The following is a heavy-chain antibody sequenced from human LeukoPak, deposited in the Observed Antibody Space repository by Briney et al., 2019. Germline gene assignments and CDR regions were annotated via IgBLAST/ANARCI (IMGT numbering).Heavy chain of an antibody. V-gene: IGHV3-21*01. CDR1: GFTFSSYS. CDR2: ISSSSSYI. J-gene: IGHJ4*02. CDR3: ARGGYYDSSGYYPIDY. D-gene: IGHD3-22*01. Sequence: MTGGSLRLSCAASGFTFSSYSMNWARQAPGKGLEWVSSISSSSSYIYYADSVKGRFTISRDNAKNSLYLQMNSLRAEDTAVYYCARGGYYDSSGYYPIDYWGQGTLVTVSS.